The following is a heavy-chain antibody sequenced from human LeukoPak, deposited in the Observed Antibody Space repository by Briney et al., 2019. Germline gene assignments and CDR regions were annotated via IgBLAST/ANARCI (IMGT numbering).Heavy chain of an antibody. CDR2: ISGSSSIT. CDR3: TKGAYASGRHAFDV. V-gene: IGHV3-23*01. J-gene: IGHJ3*01. Sequence: GGSLRLSCAASGFTFSSYAMSWVRQAPGKGLEWVSAISGSSSITDYADSVKGRFTISRDNSKNTLYLQIDSLRVEDTAIYYCTKGAYASGRHAFDVWGQGTMVTVSS. CDR1: GFTFSSYA. D-gene: IGHD3-10*01.